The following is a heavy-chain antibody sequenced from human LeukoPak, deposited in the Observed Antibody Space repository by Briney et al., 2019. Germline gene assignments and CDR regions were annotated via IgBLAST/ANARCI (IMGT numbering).Heavy chain of an antibody. D-gene: IGHD1-26*01. V-gene: IGHV5-51*01. CDR3: ARGGSYWRHYYYYYMDV. CDR1: GYSFTSYR. CDR2: IYPGDSDT. J-gene: IGHJ6*03. Sequence: GESLKISCKGSGYSFTSYRIGWVRQMPGKGLEWMGIIYPGDSDTRYSPSFQGQVTISADKSISTAYLQWSSLKASDTAMYYCARGGSYWRHYYYYYMDVWGKGTTVTISS.